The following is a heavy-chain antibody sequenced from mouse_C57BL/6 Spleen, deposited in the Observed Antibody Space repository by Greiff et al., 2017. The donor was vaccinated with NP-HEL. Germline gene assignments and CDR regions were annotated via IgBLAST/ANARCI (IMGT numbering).Heavy chain of an antibody. CDR1: GFTFSDYG. D-gene: IGHD2-1*01. Sequence: EVKLMESGGGLVKPGGSLKLSCAASGFTFSDYGMHWVRQAPEKGLEWVAYISSGSSTIYYADTVKGRFTISRDNAKNTLFLQMTSLRSEDTAMYYCARTLSLYYGNSAWFAYWGQGTLVTVSA. J-gene: IGHJ3*01. CDR2: ISSGSSTI. V-gene: IGHV5-17*01. CDR3: ARTLSLYYGNSAWFAY.